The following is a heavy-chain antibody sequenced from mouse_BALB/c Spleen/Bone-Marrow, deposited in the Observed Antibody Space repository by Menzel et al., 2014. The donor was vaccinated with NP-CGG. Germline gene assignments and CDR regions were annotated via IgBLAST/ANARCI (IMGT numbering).Heavy chain of an antibody. CDR3: ARSHDYYGSTPFYAMDY. D-gene: IGHD1-1*01. CDR2: ISIGGGIT. V-gene: IGHV5-12-1*01. CDR1: GFAFSSYD. Sequence: EVHLEKSGGDLVKPGGSLKLSSAATGFAFSSYDMSWVRQTPEKRLEWVAYISIGGGITYYPDTLKGRFTISRDNAKNTLYLQMSSLKSEDTTMYYCARSHDYYGSTPFYAMDYWGQGTTVTVSS. J-gene: IGHJ4*01.